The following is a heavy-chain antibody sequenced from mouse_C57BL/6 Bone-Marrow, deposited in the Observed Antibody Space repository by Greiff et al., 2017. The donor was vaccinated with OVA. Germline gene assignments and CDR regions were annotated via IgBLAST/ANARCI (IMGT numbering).Heavy chain of an antibody. CDR2: IYPGSGST. CDR3: AREGFAY. Sequence: VQRVESGAELVKPGASVKMSCKASGYTFTSYWITWVKQRPGQGLEWIGDIYPGSGSTNYNEKFKSKATLTVDTSSSTAYMQLSSLTSEDSAVYYCAREGFAYWGQGTLVTVSA. J-gene: IGHJ3*01. CDR1: GYTFTSYW. V-gene: IGHV1-55*01.